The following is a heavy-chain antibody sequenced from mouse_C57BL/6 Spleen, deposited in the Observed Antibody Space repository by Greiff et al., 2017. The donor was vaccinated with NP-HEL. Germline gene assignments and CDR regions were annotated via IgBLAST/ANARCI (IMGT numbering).Heavy chain of an antibody. Sequence: QVQLKESGAELVMPGASVKLSCKASGYTFTSYWMHWVKQRPGQGLEWIGEIDPSDSYTNYNQKFKDNSTLTVDKSSSTAYMQLSSLTSEDSAVYYCARDAMDYWGQGTSVTVAS. CDR2: IDPSDSYT. CDR3: ARDAMDY. V-gene: IGHV1-69*01. J-gene: IGHJ4*01. CDR1: GYTFTSYW.